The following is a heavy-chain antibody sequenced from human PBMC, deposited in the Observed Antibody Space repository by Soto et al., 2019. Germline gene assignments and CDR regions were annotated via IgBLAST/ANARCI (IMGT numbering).Heavy chain of an antibody. CDR2: ISSTGGSI. CDR3: GRLLRGRRAGNYSMDV. J-gene: IGHJ6*03. D-gene: IGHD3-16*01. Sequence: EVQLAESGGGLVKPGGSLRLSCAASGFTFSSYSINWVRQAPGKGLEWVSSISSTGGSIYYADSVKGRFTISRDNAKNSLYLQMDSLKAEDTVVFYCGRLLRGRRAGNYSMDVGGKGPAVTVSS. CDR1: GFTFSSYS. V-gene: IGHV3-21*02.